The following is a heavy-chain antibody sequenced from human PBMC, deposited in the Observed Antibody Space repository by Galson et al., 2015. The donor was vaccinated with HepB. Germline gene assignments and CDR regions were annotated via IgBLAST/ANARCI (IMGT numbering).Heavy chain of an antibody. D-gene: IGHD6-19*01. Sequence: SLRLSCAASGFTFSGSAIHWVRQTSGRGLAWVGRIKSKPSNYATSYAASVKGRFIISRDDSKNTAYLHMKALKTEDTAVYYCLRTAELSGYSSIWGQGTLVTVSS. CDR3: LRTAELSGYSSI. J-gene: IGHJ4*02. CDR2: IKSKPSNYAT. V-gene: IGHV3-73*01. CDR1: GFTFSGSA.